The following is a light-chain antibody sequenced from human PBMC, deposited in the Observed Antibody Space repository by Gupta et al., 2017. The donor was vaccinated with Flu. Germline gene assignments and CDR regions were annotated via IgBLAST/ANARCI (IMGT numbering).Light chain of an antibody. CDR1: SSDVGGYNY. J-gene: IGLJ1*01. CDR2: EIT. CDR3: SSNTSSNTYV. Sequence: TSSDVGGYNYVSWYQQHPGKVPKLIIYEITNRPSGVTNRFSGSKSGNTASLTISGRQAEDEADYYCSSNTSSNTYVFGTGTKVTVL. V-gene: IGLV2-14*01.